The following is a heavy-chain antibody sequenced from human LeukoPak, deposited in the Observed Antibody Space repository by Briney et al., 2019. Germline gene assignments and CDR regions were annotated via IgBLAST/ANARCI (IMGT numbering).Heavy chain of an antibody. J-gene: IGHJ4*02. CDR3: ARVQTGTTSNIDF. CDR2: INSDGSDT. CDR1: GFTFSTYW. Sequence: GGSLRLSCAASGFTFSTYWMHWVRQGPGKWLVWVSRINSDGSDTSYADSVKGRFTISRDNAENTLYLQMNSLRADDTAVYYCARVQTGTTSNIDFWGQGTLVTVSS. D-gene: IGHD1-7*01. V-gene: IGHV3-74*01.